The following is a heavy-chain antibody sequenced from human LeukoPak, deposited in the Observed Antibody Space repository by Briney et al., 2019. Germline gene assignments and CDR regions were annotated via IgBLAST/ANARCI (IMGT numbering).Heavy chain of an antibody. Sequence: GGSLRLSCAASGFTFSSYAMSWVRQAPGKGLEWVSAISGSGGSTYYADSVKGRFTISRDNSKNTLYLQMNSLKAQDTAVFYCAKGRGYIVVVTGDYFDYWGQGTLVTVSS. J-gene: IGHJ4*02. V-gene: IGHV3-23*01. CDR2: ISGSGGST. CDR1: GFTFSSYA. CDR3: AKGRGYIVVVTGDYFDY. D-gene: IGHD2-21*02.